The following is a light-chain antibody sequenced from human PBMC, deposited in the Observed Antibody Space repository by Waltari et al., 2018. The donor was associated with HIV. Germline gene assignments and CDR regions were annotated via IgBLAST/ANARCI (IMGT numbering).Light chain of an antibody. Sequence: DIVMTQSPESLAVSLGARATINCRARRTVLSRSDNRNYLAWYQQKPEHSPKLIIYMASTRNSGVPDRFSASGSGTDFTLTISSLQAADVAVYYCQQYYTLRPTFGGGTKVGIK. CDR3: QQYYTLRPT. V-gene: IGKV4-1*01. J-gene: IGKJ4*01. CDR2: MAS. CDR1: RTVLSRSDNRNY.